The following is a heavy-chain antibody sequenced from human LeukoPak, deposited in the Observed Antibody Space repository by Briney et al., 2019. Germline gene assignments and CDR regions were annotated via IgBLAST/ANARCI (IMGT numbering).Heavy chain of an antibody. J-gene: IGHJ1*01. CDR1: GGSISSYY. D-gene: IGHD6-13*01. V-gene: IGHV4-59*01. CDR3: AREGPSGIAAFQH. Sequence: PSETLSLTCTVSGGSISSYYWSWIRQPPGKGLEWIGYIYYSGSTNYNPSLKSRVTISVDTSKNQFSLKLSSVTAADTAVYYCAREGPSGIAAFQHWGQGTLVTVSS. CDR2: IYYSGST.